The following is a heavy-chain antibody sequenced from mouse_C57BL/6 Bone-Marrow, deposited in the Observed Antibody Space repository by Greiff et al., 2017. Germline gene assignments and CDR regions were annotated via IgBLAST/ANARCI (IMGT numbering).Heavy chain of an antibody. CDR3: ARDYEWYFDV. Sequence: VQLVESGPGLVQPSQSLSITCTVSGFSLTSYGVHWVRQSPGKGLEWLGVIWRGGSTDYNAAVMSRLSITKDNSKSQVFFKMNSLQADDTAIYYCARDYEWYFDVWGTGTTVTVSS. D-gene: IGHD1-1*01. CDR1: GFSLTSYG. V-gene: IGHV2-5*01. J-gene: IGHJ1*03. CDR2: IWRGGST.